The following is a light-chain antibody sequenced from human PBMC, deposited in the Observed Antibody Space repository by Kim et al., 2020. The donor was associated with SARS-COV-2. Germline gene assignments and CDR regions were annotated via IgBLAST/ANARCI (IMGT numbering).Light chain of an antibody. Sequence: SVSPGERATLSGRASQSVGSNLAWYQQKPGQAPRLLIYAASSRADGVPARFSGSGSGTEFTLTISGLQSEDFAVYYCQHDNWPLSFGPGTKVDIK. CDR3: QHDNWPLS. V-gene: IGKV3-15*01. CDR2: AAS. J-gene: IGKJ3*01. CDR1: QSVGSN.